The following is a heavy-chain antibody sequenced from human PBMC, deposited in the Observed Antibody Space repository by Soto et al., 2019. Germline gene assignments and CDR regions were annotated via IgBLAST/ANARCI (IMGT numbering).Heavy chain of an antibody. CDR1: GGSISSYY. CDR2: IYYSGST. CDR3: ARTRDDYGSGTDRFYYYYMDV. D-gene: IGHD3-10*01. J-gene: IGHJ6*03. Sequence: QVQLQESGPGLVKPSETLSLTCTVSGGSISSYYWSWIRQPPGKGLEWSGYIYYSGSTNYNPSLKSRVTISVDTSNNQFSLKLSSVTAADTAVHYCARTRDDYGSGTDRFYYYYMDVWGKGTTVTVSS. V-gene: IGHV4-59*01.